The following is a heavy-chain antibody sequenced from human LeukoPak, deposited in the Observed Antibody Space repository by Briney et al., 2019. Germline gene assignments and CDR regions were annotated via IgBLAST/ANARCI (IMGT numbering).Heavy chain of an antibody. D-gene: IGHD2-21*02. CDR2: IIPIFGTA. J-gene: IGHJ3*02. CDR1: GGTFRSYA. V-gene: IGHV1-69*13. CDR3: AREEREYCGGDCNDAFDI. Sequence: SVKVSCKASGGTFRSYAISWVRQAPGQGLEWMGGIIPIFGTANYAQKFQGRVTITADESTSTAYMELSSLRSEDTAVYYCAREEREYCGGDCNDAFDIWGQGTMVTSLQ.